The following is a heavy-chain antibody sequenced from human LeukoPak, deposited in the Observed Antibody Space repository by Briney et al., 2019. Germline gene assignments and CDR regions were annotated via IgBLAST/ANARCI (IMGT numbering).Heavy chain of an antibody. CDR2: INPNSGGT. J-gene: IGHJ5*02. D-gene: IGHD6-19*01. CDR1: GYTFTGYY. V-gene: IGHV1-2*02. Sequence: RASVKVSCKASGYTFTGYYMHWVRQAPGQGLEWMGWINPNSGGTNYAQKFQGRVTMTRDTSISTAYMELSRLRSDDTAVYYCARESVAVADNWFDPWGQGTLVTVSS. CDR3: ARESVAVADNWFDP.